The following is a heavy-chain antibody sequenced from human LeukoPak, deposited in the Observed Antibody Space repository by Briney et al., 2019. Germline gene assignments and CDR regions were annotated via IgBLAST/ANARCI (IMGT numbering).Heavy chain of an antibody. J-gene: IGHJ4*02. CDR3: AKAFLGENTASDH. CDR1: GFTFSNYA. CDR2: ISGSGGST. V-gene: IGHV3-23*01. D-gene: IGHD1-26*01. Sequence: GRSLRLSCAASGFTFSNYAISWVRQAPGKGLEWLSAISGSGGSTYYADSVKGRFNISRDNSKNTIYLQMNSLTAEDTAVYYCAKAFLGENTASDHWGQGTLVGVSS.